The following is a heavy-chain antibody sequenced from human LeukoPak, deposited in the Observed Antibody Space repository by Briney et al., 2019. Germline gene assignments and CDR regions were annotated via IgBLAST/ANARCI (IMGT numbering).Heavy chain of an antibody. D-gene: IGHD2-15*01. V-gene: IGHV1-69*05. J-gene: IGHJ5*02. Sequence: GSSVKVSCEASGGTFSSYAISWVRQAPGQGLEWMGRIIPIFGTANYAQKFQGRVTITTDESTSTAYMELSSLRSEDTAVYYCARGPPCSGGSCYSGWWFDPWGQGTLVTVSS. CDR1: GGTFSSYA. CDR2: IIPIFGTA. CDR3: ARGPPCSGGSCYSGWWFDP.